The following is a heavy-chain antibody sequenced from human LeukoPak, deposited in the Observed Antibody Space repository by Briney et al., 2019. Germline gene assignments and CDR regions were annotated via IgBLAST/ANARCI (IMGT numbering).Heavy chain of an antibody. CDR3: ARVQTPYYGGDEIGY. CDR2: IYSGGKT. D-gene: IGHD2-21*01. V-gene: IGHV3-53*01. Sequence: GGSLRLSCTVSGFTVSSNSWSWVRQAPGKGLEWVSFIYSGGKTHSSDSVKGRFTISRDNSKNTLYLQVNSLRAEDTAVYYCARVQTPYYGGDEIGYWGQGTLVTVSS. CDR1: GFTVSSNS. J-gene: IGHJ4*02.